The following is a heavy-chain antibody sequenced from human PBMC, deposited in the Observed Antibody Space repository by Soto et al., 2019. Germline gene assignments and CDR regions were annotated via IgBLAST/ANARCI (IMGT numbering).Heavy chain of an antibody. CDR2: SYYSGYT. V-gene: IGHV4-39*01. CDR3: ARHNGPLFVGYYYDMDV. Sequence: QMQLQESGPGLVKPSETLSLTCTVSGGSISSSSYYWGWIRQPPGKGLEWIGSSYYSGYTYYNPSLKSRVTMSVDTSMNHSPPMLRSVTAADTAVYYCARHNGPLFVGYYYDMDVWGEGTTVAVSS. CDR1: GGSISSSSYY. J-gene: IGHJ6*04. D-gene: IGHD3-16*02.